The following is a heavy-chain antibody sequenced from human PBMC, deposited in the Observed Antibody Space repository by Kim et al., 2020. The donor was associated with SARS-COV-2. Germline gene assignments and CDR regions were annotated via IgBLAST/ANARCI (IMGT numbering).Heavy chain of an antibody. J-gene: IGHJ6*02. D-gene: IGHD3-10*01. CDR3: AIVTVRGVIKYYYGMDV. CDR1: GYTLTELS. CDR2: FDPEDGKT. V-gene: IGHV1-24*01. Sequence: ASVKVSCKISGYTLTELSMHWVRQAPGKGLEWMGGFDPEDGKTIYAQKFQGRVTMTEDTSTDTAYMELSSLTSEDTAVYYCAIVTVRGVIKYYYGMDVWGQGTTVTVSS.